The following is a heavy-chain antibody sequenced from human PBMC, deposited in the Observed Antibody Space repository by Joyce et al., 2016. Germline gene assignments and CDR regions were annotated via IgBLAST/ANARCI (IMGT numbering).Heavy chain of an antibody. CDR3: ARSSYTNGIFDY. V-gene: IGHV3-21*01. J-gene: IGHJ4*02. CDR1: GFTFSSYS. CDR2: LSSSSSCI. Sequence: EVQLVESGGGLVKPGGSLRRSCAASGFTFSSYSMSWVRQAPGKGLEWVSSLSSSSSCIKYTDSVKGRFTISRDNAKNSLYLQMNSLRVEDTAVYYCARSSYTNGIFDYWGQGTLVTVSS. D-gene: IGHD2-8*01.